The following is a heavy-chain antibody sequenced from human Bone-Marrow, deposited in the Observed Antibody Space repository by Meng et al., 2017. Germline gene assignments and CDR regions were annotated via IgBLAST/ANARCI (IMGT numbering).Heavy chain of an antibody. D-gene: IGHD6-19*01. V-gene: IGHV3-30*04. Sequence: GESLKISCAASGFTFSSYAMHWVRQAPGKGLEWVAVISYDGSNKYYADSVKGRFTISRDNSKNTLYLQMNSLRAEDTAVYYCARDTAVAGLLGYWGQGTLVTVSS. CDR1: GFTFSSYA. CDR3: ARDTAVAGLLGY. J-gene: IGHJ4*02. CDR2: ISYDGSNK.